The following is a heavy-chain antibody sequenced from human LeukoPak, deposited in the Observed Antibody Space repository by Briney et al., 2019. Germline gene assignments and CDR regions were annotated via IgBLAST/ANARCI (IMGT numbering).Heavy chain of an antibody. CDR2: INPNSGGT. CDR3: ARGAHSSSWDHFDC. J-gene: IGHJ4*02. D-gene: IGHD6-13*01. CDR1: GYTFTGYY. V-gene: IGHV1-2*02. Sequence: ASVKVSCKASGYTFTGYYMHWVRQAPEQGLEWMGWINPNSGGTTYPQKFQGRVTMTGDTSISTAYMELSRLRSDDTAVYYCARGAHSSSWDHFDCWGQGTLVTVSS.